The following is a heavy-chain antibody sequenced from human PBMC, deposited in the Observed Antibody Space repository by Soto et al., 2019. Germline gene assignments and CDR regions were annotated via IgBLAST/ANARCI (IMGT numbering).Heavy chain of an antibody. D-gene: IGHD4-17*01. CDR2: ISYDGSNK. CDR1: GFTFSSYG. Sequence: GSLILSCAASGFTFSSYGMHWVRQAPGKGLEWVAVISYDGSNKYYADSVKGRFTISRDNSKNTLYLQMNSLRAEDTAVYYCAKDRDYGDYGINFDYWGQGTLVTVSS. J-gene: IGHJ4*02. V-gene: IGHV3-30*18. CDR3: AKDRDYGDYGINFDY.